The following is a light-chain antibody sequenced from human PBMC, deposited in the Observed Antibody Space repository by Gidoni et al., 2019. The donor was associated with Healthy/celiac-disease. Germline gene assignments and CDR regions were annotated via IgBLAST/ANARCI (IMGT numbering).Light chain of an antibody. Sequence: SYVLTQPPSVSVAPGQTARITCGGNNIGSKSVHWYQQKPGQAPVLVVYDDGDRPSGIPARFSGSNSGNTATLTISRVEAGDEADYYCQVWDSSSDHHVVFGGGTKLTVL. V-gene: IGLV3-21*02. CDR1: NIGSKS. CDR3: QVWDSSSDHHVV. J-gene: IGLJ2*01. CDR2: DDG.